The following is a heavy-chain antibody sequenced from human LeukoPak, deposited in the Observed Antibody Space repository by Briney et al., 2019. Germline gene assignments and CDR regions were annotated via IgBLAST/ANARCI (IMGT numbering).Heavy chain of an antibody. CDR1: GFTFNTYE. V-gene: IGHV3-48*03. J-gene: IGHJ4*02. CDR2: ISSSGSTI. CDR3: ARGGWNYVFNY. D-gene: IGHD1-7*01. Sequence: GGSLRLSYAAFGFTFNTYEMNWVRQAPGKGLEWVSYISSSGSTIYYADYVKGRFTISRDNAKNSLYLQMNSLRAEDTAVYYCARGGWNYVFNYWGQGTLVTVSS.